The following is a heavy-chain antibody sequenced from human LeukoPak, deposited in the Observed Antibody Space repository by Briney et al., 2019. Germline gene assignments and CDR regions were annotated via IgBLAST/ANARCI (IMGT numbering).Heavy chain of an antibody. CDR3: ARDPGYCSGGSCYFDY. Sequence: SETLSLTCTVSGGSISSYYWSWIRQPPGKGLEWIGYIYYSGSTNYNPSLKSRVTISVDTSKNQFSLKLSSVTATDTAVYYCARDPGYCSGGSCYFDYWGQGTLVTVSS. CDR2: IYYSGST. J-gene: IGHJ4*02. D-gene: IGHD2-15*01. V-gene: IGHV4-59*01. CDR1: GGSISSYY.